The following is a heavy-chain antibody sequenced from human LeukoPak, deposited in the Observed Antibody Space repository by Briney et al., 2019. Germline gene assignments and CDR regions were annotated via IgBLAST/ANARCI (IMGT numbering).Heavy chain of an antibody. D-gene: IGHD3-16*01. Sequence: GGSLRLSCAASGFTFSTYAMNWVRQAPGKGLEWVSVLSDSGDSTYYADSVKGRFTISRDNFKNTLYLQMNSLRAEDTAVYYCAKMTDMSGGGFDYWGQGTLVTVSS. V-gene: IGHV3-23*01. J-gene: IGHJ4*02. CDR3: AKMTDMSGGGFDY. CDR2: LSDSGDST. CDR1: GFTFSTYA.